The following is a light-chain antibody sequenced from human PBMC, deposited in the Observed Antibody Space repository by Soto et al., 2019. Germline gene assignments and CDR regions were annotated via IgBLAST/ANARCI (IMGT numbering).Light chain of an antibody. J-gene: IGKJ5*01. CDR3: QHYNTYAVT. CDR2: GAS. CDR1: QNIVNW. V-gene: IGKV1-5*01. Sequence: DIQMTQSPSTLSPSVGDRVTITCRASQNIVNWLAWYQQKPGKAPKILIYGASTLERGGPSRFSGSGSGTEFPLTITNLQPDDFATYYCQHYNTYAVTFGQGTRLEIK.